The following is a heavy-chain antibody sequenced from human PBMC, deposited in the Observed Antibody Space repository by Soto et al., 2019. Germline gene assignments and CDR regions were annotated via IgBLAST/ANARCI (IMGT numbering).Heavy chain of an antibody. V-gene: IGHV1-18*01. CDR3: ARMIGWQTMVRGVFDYYYGMDV. CDR1: GYTFTSYG. Sequence: ASVKVSCKASGYTFTSYGISWVRQAPGQGLEWMGWISAYNGNTNYAQKLQGRVTMTTDTSTSTAYMELRSLRSDDTAVYYCARMIGWQTMVRGVFDYYYGMDVWGQGTTVTVSS. D-gene: IGHD3-10*01. J-gene: IGHJ6*02. CDR2: ISAYNGNT.